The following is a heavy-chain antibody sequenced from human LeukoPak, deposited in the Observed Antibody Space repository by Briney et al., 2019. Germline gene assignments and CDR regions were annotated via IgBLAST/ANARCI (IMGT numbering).Heavy chain of an antibody. D-gene: IGHD4-11*01. CDR1: GFIFNTHI. CDR2: LSSNGGNE. CDR3: AREGRWDPNCDYR. Sequence: GGSLRLSCAASGFIFNTHIMHWVRQAPGKGLEWVAVLSSNGGNEDYADSVKGRFTISRDNSKSTLYLQMNSLRADDTAVYYCAREGRWDPNCDYRWGQGTLVTVSS. J-gene: IGHJ4*02. V-gene: IGHV3-30*04.